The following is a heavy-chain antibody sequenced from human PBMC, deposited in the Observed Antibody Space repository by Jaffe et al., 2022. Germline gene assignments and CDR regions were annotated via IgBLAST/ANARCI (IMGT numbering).Heavy chain of an antibody. V-gene: IGHV1-46*01. CDR3: ARESSGLKNFDF. CDR1: RYTFTNFY. D-gene: IGHD6-19*01. CDR2: INPTDDSI. Sequence: QVQLVQSGAEVKKPGASVRVSCKPSRYTFTNFYMHWVRQAPGQGLEWIGLINPTDDSIDYAQKFRGRVSVTRDTSTSTVYMELSSLTSDDTAVYYCARESSGLKNFDFWGQGTLVTVSS. J-gene: IGHJ4*02.